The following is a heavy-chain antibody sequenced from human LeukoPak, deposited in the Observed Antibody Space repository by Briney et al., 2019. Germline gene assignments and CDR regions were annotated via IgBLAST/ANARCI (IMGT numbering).Heavy chain of an antibody. V-gene: IGHV4-39*01. Sequence: SETLSLTCTVAGGSTSSDVHYWDWIRQAPGKGLEWIGSLLYNGNTWYNPSLESRVTISVDTSENQFSLRLTSVNAADTALYFCTRRGSGNGGTYAGMDVWGPGTSVTVSS. CDR2: LLYNGNT. CDR1: GGSTSSDVHY. D-gene: IGHD1-26*01. J-gene: IGHJ6*02. CDR3: TRRGSGNGGTYAGMDV.